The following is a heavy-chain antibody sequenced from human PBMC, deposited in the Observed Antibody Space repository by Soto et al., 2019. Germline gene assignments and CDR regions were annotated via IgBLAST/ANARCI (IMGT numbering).Heavy chain of an antibody. Sequence: SETLSLTCTVSGGSISSYYWSWIRQPPGKGLEWIGYIYYSGSTNYNPSLKSRVTISVDTSKNQFSLKLSSVTAADTAVYYCARFLCSGYGSYYYGMDVWGQGTTVTVSS. CDR3: ARFLCSGYGSYYYGMDV. CDR2: IYYSGST. J-gene: IGHJ6*02. D-gene: IGHD3-3*01. V-gene: IGHV4-59*01. CDR1: GGSISSYY.